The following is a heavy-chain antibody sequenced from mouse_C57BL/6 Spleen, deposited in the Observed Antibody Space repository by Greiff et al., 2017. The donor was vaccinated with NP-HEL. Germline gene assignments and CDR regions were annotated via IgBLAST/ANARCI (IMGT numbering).Heavy chain of an antibody. CDR2: IYPGDGDT. CDR3: ARSIRGLDY. CDR1: GYAFSSSW. V-gene: IGHV1-82*01. Sequence: QVQLQQSGPELVKPGASVKISCKASGYAFSSSWMNWVKQRPGKGLEWIGRIYPGDGDTNYNGKFKGKATLTADKSSSTAYMQLSSLTSEDSAVYFCARSIRGLDYWGQGTTLTVSS. J-gene: IGHJ2*01.